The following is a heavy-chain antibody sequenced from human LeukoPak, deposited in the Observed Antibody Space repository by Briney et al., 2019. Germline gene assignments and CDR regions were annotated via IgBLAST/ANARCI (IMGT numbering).Heavy chain of an antibody. J-gene: IGHJ6*03. D-gene: IGHD3-3*01. CDR1: GYTFTSYG. V-gene: IGHV1-18*01. CDR3: ARFLLDDFWGGYQGRPYYYYYMDV. CDR2: ISAYNGNT. Sequence: ASVKVSCEASGYTFTSYGISWVRQAPGQGLEWMGWISAYNGNTNYAQKLQGRVTMTTDTSTSTAYMELRSLRSDDTAVYCCARFLLDDFWGGYQGRPYYYYYMDVWGKGTTVTVSS.